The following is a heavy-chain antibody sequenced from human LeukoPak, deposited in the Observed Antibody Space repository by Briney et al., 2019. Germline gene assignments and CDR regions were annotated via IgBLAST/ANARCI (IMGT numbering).Heavy chain of an antibody. CDR3: ARDCTGGTCYDAFDI. CDR2: ISYDGSNK. V-gene: IGHV3-30*03. D-gene: IGHD2-15*01. Sequence: TGGSLRLSCAASGFTFISYGIHCVRQAPGKGLEWVTLISYDGSNKYYADSVKGRFTISRDNSKNTLYLQMNSLRAGDTAVYYCARDCTGGTCYDAFDIWGQGTMVTVSS. J-gene: IGHJ3*02. CDR1: GFTFISYG.